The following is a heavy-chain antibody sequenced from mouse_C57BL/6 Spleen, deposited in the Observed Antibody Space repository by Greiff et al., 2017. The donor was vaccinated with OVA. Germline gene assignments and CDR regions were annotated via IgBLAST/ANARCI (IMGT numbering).Heavy chain of an antibody. Sequence: VQLQQSGTVLARPGASVKMSCKTSGYTFTSYWMHWVKQRPGQGLEWIGAIYPGNSDTSYNQKFKGKAKLTAVTSASTAYMELSSLTNEDSAVYYGTKGVTGTYVYWGQGTTLTVSS. V-gene: IGHV1-5*01. D-gene: IGHD4-1*01. CDR3: TKGVTGTYVY. CDR1: GYTFTSYW. J-gene: IGHJ2*01. CDR2: IYPGNSDT.